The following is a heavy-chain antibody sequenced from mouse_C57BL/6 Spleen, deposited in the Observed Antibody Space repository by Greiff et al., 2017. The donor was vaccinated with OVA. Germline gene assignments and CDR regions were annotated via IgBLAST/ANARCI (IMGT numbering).Heavy chain of an antibody. D-gene: IGHD1-1*01. CDR3: ARGGGSSYAWFAY. Sequence: VKLQQPGAELVKPGASVKLSCKASGYTFTSYWMQWVKQRPGQGLEWIGEIDPSDSYTNYNQKFKGKATLTVDTSSSTAYMQLSSLTSEDSAVYYCARGGGSSYAWFAYWGQGTLVTVSA. V-gene: IGHV1-50*01. J-gene: IGHJ3*01. CDR1: GYTFTSYW. CDR2: IDPSDSYT.